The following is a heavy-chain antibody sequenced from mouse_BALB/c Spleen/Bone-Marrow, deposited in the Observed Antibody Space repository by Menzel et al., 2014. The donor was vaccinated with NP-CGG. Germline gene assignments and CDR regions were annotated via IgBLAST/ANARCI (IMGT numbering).Heavy chain of an antibody. D-gene: IGHD4-1*01. V-gene: IGHV3-8*02. CDR3: ASWGFAY. Sequence: EVHLVESGPSLVKPSQTLSLTCSVTGDSITSGYWNWIRKVSGNKLEYMGYISNSGSTYYNPSLKSRISITRDTSKNXFFLQVNSVTTEDTATYYCASWGFAYWGQGTLVTVSA. J-gene: IGHJ3*01. CDR1: GDSITSGY. CDR2: ISNSGST.